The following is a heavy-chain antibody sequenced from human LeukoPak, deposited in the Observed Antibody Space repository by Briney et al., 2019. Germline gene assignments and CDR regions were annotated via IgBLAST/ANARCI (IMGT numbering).Heavy chain of an antibody. CDR2: IRYDGSNK. D-gene: IGHD1-26*01. J-gene: IGHJ3*02. CDR3: AKVGGKIVGATRNAFDI. V-gene: IGHV3-30*02. CDR1: GFTFSSYG. Sequence: AGGSLRLSCAASGFTFSSYGMHWVRQARGKGLEWVAFIRYDGSNKYYADSVKGRFTISRDNSKNTLYLQMNSLRAEDTAVYYCAKVGGKIVGATRNAFDIWGQGTMVTVSS.